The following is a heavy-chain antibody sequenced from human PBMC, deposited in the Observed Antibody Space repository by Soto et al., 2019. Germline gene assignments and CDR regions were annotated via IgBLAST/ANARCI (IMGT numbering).Heavy chain of an antibody. D-gene: IGHD5-12*01. CDR2: TYFRSKWYN. CDR3: TKGDNLGPKTGYAFDP. J-gene: IGHJ5*02. CDR1: GDSVSSNTAS. Sequence: SQTLSLTCAISGDSVSSNTASWNWIRQSPSRGLEWLGRTYFRSKWYNDYAVSVKSRIIINPDTSNNQFSLQLNSVTPEDTAVYFCTKGDNLGPKTGYAFDPWGQGIMVTVSS. V-gene: IGHV6-1*01.